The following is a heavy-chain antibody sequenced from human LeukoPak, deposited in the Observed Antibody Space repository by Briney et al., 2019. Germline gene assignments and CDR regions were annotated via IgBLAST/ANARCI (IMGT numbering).Heavy chain of an antibody. CDR1: GFTVSSNY. D-gene: IGHD5-18*01. V-gene: IGHV3-66*01. CDR2: IYSGGST. CDR3: ARDPDGYRQGHHFDY. J-gene: IGHJ4*02. Sequence: PGGSLRLSCAASGFTVSSNYMSWVRHAPGKGLEWVSVIYSGGSTYYADSVKGRFTISRDNSKNTLYLQMNSLKAEDTAVYYCARDPDGYRQGHHFDYWGQGTLVTVSS.